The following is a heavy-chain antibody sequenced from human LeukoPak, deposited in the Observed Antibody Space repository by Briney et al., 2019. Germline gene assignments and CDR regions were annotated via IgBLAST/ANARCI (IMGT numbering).Heavy chain of an antibody. CDR3: ARYGGNPWYFDL. Sequence: SETLSLTCTVSGGSISSSSYYWGWIRQPPGKGLEWIGSIYYSGSTYYNPSLKSRVTISVDTSKNQFSLKPSSVTAADTAVYYCARYGGNPWYFDLWGRGTLVTVSS. CDR1: GGSISSSSYY. V-gene: IGHV4-39*07. CDR2: IYYSGST. J-gene: IGHJ2*01. D-gene: IGHD4-23*01.